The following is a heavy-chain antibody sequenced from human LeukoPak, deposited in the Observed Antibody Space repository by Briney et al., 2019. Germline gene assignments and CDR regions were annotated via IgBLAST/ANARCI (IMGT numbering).Heavy chain of an antibody. D-gene: IGHD2-15*01. J-gene: IGHJ5*02. CDR3: ARAPYCSGGSCPPPDWFDP. V-gene: IGHV1-18*04. Sequence: ASVTVSFKASGYTFTSYGISWVRQAPGQGLEWMGWISAYNGNTNYAQKLQGRVTMTTDTSTSTAYMELRSLRSDDTAVHYCARAPYCSGGSCPPPDWFDPWGQGTLVTVSS. CDR1: GYTFTSYG. CDR2: ISAYNGNT.